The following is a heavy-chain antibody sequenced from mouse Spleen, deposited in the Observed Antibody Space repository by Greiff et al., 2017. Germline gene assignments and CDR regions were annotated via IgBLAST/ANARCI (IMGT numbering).Heavy chain of an antibody. V-gene: IGHV1-82*01. Sequence: QVQLKQSGPELVKPGASVKISCKASGYAFSSSWMNWVKQRPGKGLEWIGRIYPGDGDTNYNGKFKGKATLTADKSSSSAYMQLSSLTSEDSAVYFCARDHYYGSSYVRYFDYWGQGTTLTVSS. CDR3: ARDHYYGSSYVRYFDY. J-gene: IGHJ2*01. CDR2: IYPGDGDT. CDR1: GYAFSSSW. D-gene: IGHD1-1*01.